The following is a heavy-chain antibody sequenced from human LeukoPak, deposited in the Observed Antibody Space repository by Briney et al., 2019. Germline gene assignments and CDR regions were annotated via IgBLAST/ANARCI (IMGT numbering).Heavy chain of an antibody. CDR1: GYTFTGYY. CDR2: INPNSGGT. J-gene: IGHJ5*02. Sequence: ASVKVSCKASGYTFTGYYMHWVRQAPGQGLEWMGWINPNSGGTNYAQKFQGRVTMTRDTSISTAYKELSRLRSDDTAVYYCASGRITIFGVVENWFDPWGQGTLVTVSS. D-gene: IGHD3-3*01. V-gene: IGHV1-2*02. CDR3: ASGRITIFGVVENWFDP.